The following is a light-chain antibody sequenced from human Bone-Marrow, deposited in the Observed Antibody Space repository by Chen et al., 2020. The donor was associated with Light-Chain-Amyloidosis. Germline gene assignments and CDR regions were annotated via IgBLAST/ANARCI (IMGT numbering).Light chain of an antibody. CDR1: NIGSTS. V-gene: IGLV3-21*02. J-gene: IGLJ3*02. CDR3: QVWDRSSDRPV. CDR2: DDS. Sequence: SYVLTLPSPVSVAPGQTATTAGGGNNIGSTSVHWYQQTPGQAPLLVVYDDSDRPSGIPERLSGSNSGNTATLTISRVEAGDEADYYCQVWDRSSDRPVFGGGTKLTVL.